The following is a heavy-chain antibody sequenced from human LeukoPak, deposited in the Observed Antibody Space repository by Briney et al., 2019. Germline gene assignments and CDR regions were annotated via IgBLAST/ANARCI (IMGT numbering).Heavy chain of an antibody. CDR2: ISSSSITI. CDR3: SGDYYDSSGRVAFDI. V-gene: IGHV3-48*01. CDR1: GFTFSSYS. D-gene: IGHD3-22*01. Sequence: GGSLRLSCAASGFTFSSYSMNWVRQAPGKGLEWVSYISSSSITIYYAVSVKGRFTISRDNAKNSLYLQMNSLRAEDTAVYYCSGDYYDSSGRVAFDIWGQGTMVTVSS. J-gene: IGHJ3*02.